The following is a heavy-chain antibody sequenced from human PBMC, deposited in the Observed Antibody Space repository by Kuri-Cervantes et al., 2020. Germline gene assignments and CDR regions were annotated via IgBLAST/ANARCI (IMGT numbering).Heavy chain of an antibody. J-gene: IGHJ3*02. D-gene: IGHD3-3*01. Sequence: GSLRLSCTVSVGSISSSSYYWAWIRQPPGKGLEWIGSVYYSGHTHYSPSLKSRLTISVDTSKNQFSLKLSSVTAADTAVYYCANRLRFLEWFERYPITFDIWGQGTMVTVSS. CDR2: VYYSGHT. CDR3: ANRLRFLEWFERYPITFDI. V-gene: IGHV4-39*01. CDR1: VGSISSSSYY.